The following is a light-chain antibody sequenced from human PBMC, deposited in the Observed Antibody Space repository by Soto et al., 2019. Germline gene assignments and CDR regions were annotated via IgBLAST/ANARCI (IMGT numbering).Light chain of an antibody. CDR2: DAS. Sequence: DIQMTQSPSSLSASVGDRVTMTCQASQDISNYLNWYQQKPGKAPKLLIYDASNLETGAPSRFSGGGSGTDFTFTISSLQPEYIVIYYCQQYDNLSITVGQGTRLEIK. CDR3: QQYDNLSIT. CDR1: QDISNY. V-gene: IGKV1-33*01. J-gene: IGKJ5*01.